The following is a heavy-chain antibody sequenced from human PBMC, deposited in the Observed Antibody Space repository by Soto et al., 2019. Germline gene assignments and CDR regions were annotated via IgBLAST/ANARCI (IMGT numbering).Heavy chain of an antibody. Sequence: GASARFSCKVSAYTLTESWIYWVRQSAGKGSAWMGGFDSEDGETIYAQKFQGRVTMTEDTSTDTAYMELSSLRSEDTAVYYCATGDIQLWLRSHESPLLVFDYWGQGTLVTVSS. V-gene: IGHV1-24*01. J-gene: IGHJ4*02. CDR2: FDSEDGET. CDR1: AYTLTESW. CDR3: ATGDIQLWLRSHESPLLVFDY. D-gene: IGHD5-18*01.